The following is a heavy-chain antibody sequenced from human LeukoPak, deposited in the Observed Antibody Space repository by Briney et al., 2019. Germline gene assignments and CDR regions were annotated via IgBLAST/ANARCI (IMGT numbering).Heavy chain of an antibody. CDR1: GVSISSSSFY. V-gene: IGHV4-39*01. CDR2: FYYSGST. J-gene: IGHJ4*02. D-gene: IGHD4-11*01. CDR3: AISLDYSKGLSLNYFDY. Sequence: SETLSLTCTVSGVSISSSSFYWGWLRPPPGKGLEWIGSFYYSGSTYYNPSIKSRVTISVDTSKDQSSLKLSSVTAADTAVYYCAISLDYSKGLSLNYFDYWGEGTLVTVSP.